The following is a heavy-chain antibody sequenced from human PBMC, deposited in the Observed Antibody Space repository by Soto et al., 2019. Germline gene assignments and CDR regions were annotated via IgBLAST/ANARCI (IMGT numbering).Heavy chain of an antibody. V-gene: IGHV1-69*12. D-gene: IGHD2-15*01. CDR1: GGTFSSYA. CDR3: ARVKLCGGSCYSDAFDI. J-gene: IGHJ3*02. Sequence: QVQLVQSGAEVKKPGSSVKVSCKASGGTFSSYAISWVRQAPGQGLEWMGGIIPIFGTANYAQKFQGRVTITAYESTSTAYMELSSLRSEDTAVYYCARVKLCGGSCYSDAFDIWGQGTMVTVSS. CDR2: IIPIFGTA.